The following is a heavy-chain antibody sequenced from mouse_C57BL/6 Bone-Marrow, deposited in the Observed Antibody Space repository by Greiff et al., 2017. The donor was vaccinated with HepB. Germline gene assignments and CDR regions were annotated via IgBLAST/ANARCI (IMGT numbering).Heavy chain of an antibody. CDR3: ARSTPYYYGSPWYFDV. J-gene: IGHJ1*03. Sequence: QVQLKESGPELVKPGASVKLSCKASGYTFTSYDINWVKQRPGQGLEWIGWIYPRDGSTKYNEKFKGKATLTVDTSSSTAYMELHSLTSEDSAVYFCARSTPYYYGSPWYFDVWGTGTTVTVSS. D-gene: IGHD1-1*01. V-gene: IGHV1-85*01. CDR2: IYPRDGST. CDR1: GYTFTSYD.